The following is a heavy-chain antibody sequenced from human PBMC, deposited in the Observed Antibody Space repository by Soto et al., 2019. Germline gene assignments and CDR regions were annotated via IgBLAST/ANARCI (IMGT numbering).Heavy chain of an antibody. J-gene: IGHJ4*02. CDR3: AKGGTYYFDS. V-gene: IGHV4-4*07. CDR1: SGSISNYY. CDR2: LYTRGTT. D-gene: IGHD3-16*01. Sequence: SETLSLTCTVSSGSISNYYWSWIRQSAGKGLEWIGRLYTRGTTDYNPSLKSRVTMSIDTSKNRVSLSLTSVTAADTAVYYCAKGGTYYFDSWGQGIVVTVSS.